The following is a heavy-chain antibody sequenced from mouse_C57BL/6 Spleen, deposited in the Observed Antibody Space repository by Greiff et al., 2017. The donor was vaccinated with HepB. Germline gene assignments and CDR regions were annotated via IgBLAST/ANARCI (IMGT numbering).Heavy chain of an antibody. CDR2: IRNKANGYTT. Sequence: EVMLVESGGGLVQPGGSLSLSCAASGFTFTDYYMSWVRQPPGKALEWLGFIRNKANGYTTEYSASVKGRFTISRDNSQSILYLQMNALRAEDSATYYCARALYYGNYAWFAYWGQGTLVTVSA. J-gene: IGHJ3*01. V-gene: IGHV7-3*01. CDR3: ARALYYGNYAWFAY. CDR1: GFTFTDYY. D-gene: IGHD2-1*01.